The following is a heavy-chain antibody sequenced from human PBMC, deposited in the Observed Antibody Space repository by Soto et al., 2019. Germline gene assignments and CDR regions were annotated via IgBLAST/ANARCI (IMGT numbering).Heavy chain of an antibody. Sequence: PSETLSLTCTVSGCSISSYYWSWIRQPPGKGLEWIGYIYYSGSTNYNPSLKSRVTISVDTSKNQFSLKLSSVTAADTAVYYCARVGNPPVGNRYCSGGSCYSSDYYYYYMDVWGKGTTVTVSS. V-gene: IGHV4-59*01. CDR2: IYYSGST. CDR1: GCSISSYY. CDR3: ARVGNPPVGNRYCSGGSCYSSDYYYYYMDV. D-gene: IGHD2-15*01. J-gene: IGHJ6*03.